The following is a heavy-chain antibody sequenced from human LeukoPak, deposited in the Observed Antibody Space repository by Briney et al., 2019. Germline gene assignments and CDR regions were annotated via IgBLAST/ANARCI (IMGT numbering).Heavy chain of an antibody. V-gene: IGHV3-30*04. CDR1: GFTFSSYA. Sequence: PGGSLRLSCAASGFTFSSYAMHWVRQAPGKGLEWVAVISYAGSNKYYADSVKGRFTTSRDNSKNTLYLQMNSLRAEDTAVYYCARDKGTIFGVITYYFHYWGQGTLVTVSS. D-gene: IGHD3-3*01. J-gene: IGHJ4*02. CDR3: ARDKGTIFGVITYYFHY. CDR2: ISYAGSNK.